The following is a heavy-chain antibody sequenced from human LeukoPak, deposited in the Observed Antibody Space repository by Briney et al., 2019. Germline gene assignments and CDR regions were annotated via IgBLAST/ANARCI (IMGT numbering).Heavy chain of an antibody. V-gene: IGHV4-38-2*01. CDR2: IYHSGST. D-gene: IGHD3-10*01. CDR3: ARRMIPNYYGSGSRFDY. J-gene: IGHJ4*02. Sequence: SETLSLTCAVSGYSISSGYYWGWIRQPPGKGLEWIGSIYHSGSTYYNPSLKSRVTISVDTSKNQFSLKLSSVTAPDTAVYYCARRMIPNYYGSGSRFDYWGQGTLVTVSS. CDR1: GYSISSGYY.